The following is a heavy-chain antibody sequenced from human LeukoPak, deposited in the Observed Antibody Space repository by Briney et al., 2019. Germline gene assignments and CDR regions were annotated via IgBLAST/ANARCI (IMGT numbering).Heavy chain of an antibody. CDR1: GFTFTSSA. Sequence: ASVKVSCKAFGFTFTSSAMQWVRQARGQRLEWIGWIVVGSGNTNYAQKFQERVTITRDMSTSTAYMELSSLRSEDTAVYYCATSGDYLYNWFDPWGQGTLVTVSS. D-gene: IGHD2-21*02. CDR3: ATSGDYLYNWFDP. J-gene: IGHJ5*02. V-gene: IGHV1-58*02. CDR2: IVVGSGNT.